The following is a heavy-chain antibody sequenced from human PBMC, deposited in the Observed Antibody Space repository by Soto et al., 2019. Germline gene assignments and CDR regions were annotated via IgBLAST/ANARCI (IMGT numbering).Heavy chain of an antibody. Sequence: SETLSLTCAVSGDSISSGYYWAWIRQSPGKGLEWVASIYHSGTKYYNPSLTSRVTISVDKSKNQLSLQLSYLTAADSAVYYWARTVTVGYFPYWGQGNLVTVSS. V-gene: IGHV4-38-2*01. CDR2: IYHSGTK. CDR1: GDSISSGYY. D-gene: IGHD4-17*01. J-gene: IGHJ4*02. CDR3: ARTVTVGYFPY.